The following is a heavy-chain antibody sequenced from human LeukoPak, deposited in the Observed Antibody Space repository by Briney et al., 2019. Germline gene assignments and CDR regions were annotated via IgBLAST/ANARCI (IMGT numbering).Heavy chain of an antibody. Sequence: GGSLRLSCAASGFIFSSYEMNWVRQAPGKGLEWVSYISSSGSTIYYADSVKGRFTISRDNAKNSLYLQMNSLRAEDTAIYYCARDFGYYGSGSYPDCFDYWGQGTLVTVSS. CDR1: GFIFSSYE. CDR3: ARDFGYYGSGSYPDCFDY. CDR2: ISSSGSTI. D-gene: IGHD3-10*01. J-gene: IGHJ4*02. V-gene: IGHV3-48*03.